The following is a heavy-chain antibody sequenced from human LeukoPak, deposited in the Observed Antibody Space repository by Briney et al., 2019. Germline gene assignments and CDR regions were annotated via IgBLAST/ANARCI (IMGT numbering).Heavy chain of an antibody. CDR1: GGSISSCY. CDR2: IYYSGST. V-gene: IGHV4-59*01. CDR3: ARVSGSSWSDAFDI. Sequence: PSETLSLTCTVSGGSISSCYWSWIRQPPGKGLEWIGYIYYSGSTNYNPSLKSRVTISVDTSKNQFSLKLSSVTAADTAVYYCARVSGSSWSDAFDIWGQGTMVTVSS. D-gene: IGHD6-13*01. J-gene: IGHJ3*02.